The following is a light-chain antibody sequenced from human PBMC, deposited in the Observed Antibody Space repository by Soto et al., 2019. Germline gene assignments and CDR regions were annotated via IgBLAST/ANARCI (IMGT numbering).Light chain of an antibody. CDR3: QSYDSSLRGSV. V-gene: IGLV1-40*01. CDR1: NSNIGAGYD. J-gene: IGLJ2*01. Sequence: VLTQPPSVSGAPGQRVTISCTGSNSNIGAGYDVHWYQQLPGTAPKLLIYGNSNRPSGVPDRFSGSKSGTSASLAITGLQAEDEADYYCQSYDSSLRGSVFGGGTKLTVL. CDR2: GNS.